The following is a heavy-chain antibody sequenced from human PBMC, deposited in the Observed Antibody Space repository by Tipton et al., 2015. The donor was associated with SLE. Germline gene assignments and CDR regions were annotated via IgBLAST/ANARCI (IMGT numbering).Heavy chain of an antibody. CDR3: ARECYFGECYFDY. CDR2: INHSGST. D-gene: IGHD3-10*01. Sequence: TLSLTCAVYGGSFSGYYWSWIRQPPGKGLEWIGEINHSGSTNYNPSLKSRVTISVDTSKNQFSLKLRSVTAADTAVYYCARECYFGECYFDYWGQGTLVTVSS. J-gene: IGHJ4*02. CDR1: GGSFSGYY. V-gene: IGHV4-34*01.